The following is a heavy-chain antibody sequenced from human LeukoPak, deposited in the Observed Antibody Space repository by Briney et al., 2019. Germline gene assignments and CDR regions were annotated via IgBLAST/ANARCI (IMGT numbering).Heavy chain of an antibody. V-gene: IGHV3-23*01. CDR1: GFTFSSYA. J-gene: IGHJ4*02. CDR2: ISGSGGST. D-gene: IGHD5-18*01. Sequence: GGSLRLSYAASGFTFSSYAMSWVRQAPGKGLEWVSAISGSGGSTYYADSVKGRFTISRDNSKNTLYLQMNSLRAEDTAVYYCAKDWRYRGAYYFDYWGQGTLVTVSS. CDR3: AKDWRYRGAYYFDY.